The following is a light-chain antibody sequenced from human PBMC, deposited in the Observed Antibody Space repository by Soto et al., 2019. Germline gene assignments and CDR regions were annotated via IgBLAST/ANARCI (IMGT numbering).Light chain of an antibody. CDR2: DVS. CDR1: SSDVGGYNY. J-gene: IGLJ1*01. Sequence: QSVLTQPASVSGCPGQSITLSCTGTSSDVGGYNYVSWYQQHPGKAPKLMIYDVSNRPSGISNRFSGSKSGNTASLTISGLQAEDEADYYCSSYTSSSTYVFGTGTKVTV. CDR3: SSYTSSSTYV. V-gene: IGLV2-14*01.